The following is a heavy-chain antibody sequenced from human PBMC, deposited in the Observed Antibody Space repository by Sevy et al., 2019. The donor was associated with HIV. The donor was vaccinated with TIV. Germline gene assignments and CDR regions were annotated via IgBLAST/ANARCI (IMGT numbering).Heavy chain of an antibody. V-gene: IGHV3-21*01. CDR3: ARDPSDSSGYYYSGAFDI. CDR1: GFTFSSYS. D-gene: IGHD3-22*01. Sequence: GGSLRLSCAASGFTFSSYSMNWVRQAPGKGLEWVSSISSSSNLNYADSVKGRFTISRDNAKNSLYLQMNSLRAEDTAVYYCARDPSDSSGYYYSGAFDIWGQGTVVTVSS. J-gene: IGHJ3*02. CDR2: ISSSSNL.